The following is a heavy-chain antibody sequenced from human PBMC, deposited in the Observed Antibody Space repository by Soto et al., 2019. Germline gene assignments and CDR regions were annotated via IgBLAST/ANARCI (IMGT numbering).Heavy chain of an antibody. CDR1: GGSISSYY. J-gene: IGHJ5*02. CDR3: ARDERGYSYGPNNWFDP. D-gene: IGHD5-18*01. CDR2: IYTSGST. Sequence: PSDRMALTCTVCGGSISSYYCSWIRQPAGKGLEWIGRIYTSGSTNYNPSLKSRVTMSVDTSKNQFSLKLSSVTAADTAVYYCARDERGYSYGPNNWFDPWGQGTLVTVSS. V-gene: IGHV4-4*07.